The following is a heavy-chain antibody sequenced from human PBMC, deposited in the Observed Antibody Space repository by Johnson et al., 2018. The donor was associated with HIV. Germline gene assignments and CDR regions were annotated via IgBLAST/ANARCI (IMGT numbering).Heavy chain of an antibody. D-gene: IGHD3-3*01. J-gene: IGHJ3*02. Sequence: VQLVESGGGLVQPGRSLRLSCAASGFTFDDYAMHWVRQAPGKGLEWVSGINWNGGSTGYADSVKGRFTISRDNSKNTLYLQMTSLRADDTAVYHCAKLSIFGVVETDGFDIWGQGTMVTVSS. CDR2: INWNGGST. CDR1: GFTFDDYA. V-gene: IGHV3-9*01. CDR3: AKLSIFGVVETDGFDI.